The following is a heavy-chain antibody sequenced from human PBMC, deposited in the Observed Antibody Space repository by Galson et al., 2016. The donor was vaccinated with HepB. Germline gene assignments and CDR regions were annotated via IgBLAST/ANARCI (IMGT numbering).Heavy chain of an antibody. D-gene: IGHD1-1*01. V-gene: IGHV3-30-3*01. CDR1: GFTFSGSA. CDR3: ASDGLSRGTLDS. J-gene: IGHJ4*02. CDR2: ISYGANNK. Sequence: SLRLSCAASGFTFSGSAMHWVRQTPIKGLEWVALISYGANNKYYADSVKGRFTISRDNSKNTLYLQMNSLRPEDTAVYYCASDGLSRGTLDSWGQGTLVTVSS.